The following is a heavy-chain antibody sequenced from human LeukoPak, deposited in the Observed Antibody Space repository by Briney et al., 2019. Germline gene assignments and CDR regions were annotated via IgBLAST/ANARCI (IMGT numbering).Heavy chain of an antibody. CDR1: GFTFSRYG. J-gene: IGHJ3*02. D-gene: IGHD4-17*01. V-gene: IGHV3-33*01. Sequence: GGSLRLSCGASGFTFSRYGMHWVRQAPGKGLEWVAIIWYDGSNKYYADSVKGRFTISRDNSKNTLYLQMNSLRAEDTAVYYCARDSSTTVTGAFDIWGQGAMVTVSS. CDR3: ARDSSTTVTGAFDI. CDR2: IWYDGSNK.